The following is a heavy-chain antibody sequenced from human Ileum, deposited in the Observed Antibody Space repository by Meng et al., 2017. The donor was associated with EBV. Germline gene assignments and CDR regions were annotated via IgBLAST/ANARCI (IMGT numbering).Heavy chain of an antibody. J-gene: IGHJ4*02. Sequence: QVQLAESGPGLVKPSDTPSLTCAVSGYSISSTNWWGWIRQPPGKGLEWIGYIYYSGSTSYNPSLKSRVTMSVDTSKNQFSLNLNSVTAVDTAVYYCARNVPGTSAYYDWGQGTLVTVSS. CDR2: IYYSGST. CDR1: GYSISSTNW. D-gene: IGHD3-22*01. CDR3: ARNVPGTSAYYD. V-gene: IGHV4-28*01.